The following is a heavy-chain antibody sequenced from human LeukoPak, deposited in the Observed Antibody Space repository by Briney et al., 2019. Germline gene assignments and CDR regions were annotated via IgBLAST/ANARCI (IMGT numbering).Heavy chain of an antibody. J-gene: IGHJ5*02. CDR2: IYTSGST. CDR3: ARDRYDFWSGYYWFDP. V-gene: IGHV4-61*02. Sequence: SQTLSLTCTVSGASISSGTYYWSWIRRPAGKGLEWIGRIYTSGSTNYNPSLRGRVTISVDTSKNQFSLKLSSVTAADTAVYYCARDRYDFWSGYYWFDPWGQGTLVTVSS. CDR1: GASISSGTYY. D-gene: IGHD3-3*01.